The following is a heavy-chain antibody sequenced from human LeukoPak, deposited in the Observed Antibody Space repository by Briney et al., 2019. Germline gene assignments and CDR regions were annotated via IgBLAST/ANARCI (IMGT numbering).Heavy chain of an antibody. CDR3: ARDSGMVALDY. V-gene: IGHV4-59*01. Sequence: PSETLSLTCTVSGGSISTYYWSWIRQPPGKGLEWIGYIYHSGSTNYNPSLKSRVTISVDTSKNHFSLKLNSVTAADTAVYYCARDSGMVALDYWGQGTLVTVFS. CDR1: GGSISTYY. J-gene: IGHJ4*02. CDR2: IYHSGST. D-gene: IGHD1-26*01.